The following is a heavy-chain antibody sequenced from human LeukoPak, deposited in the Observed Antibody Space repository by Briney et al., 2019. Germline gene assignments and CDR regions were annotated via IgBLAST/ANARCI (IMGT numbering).Heavy chain of an antibody. J-gene: IGHJ4*02. V-gene: IGHV3-48*03. CDR2: ISSSGSTI. D-gene: IGHD3-22*01. CDR3: AREYYDSSGYYFDY. CDR1: GFTFSSYE. Sequence: GGSLRLSCAASGFTFSSYEMNWVRQAPGKGQEWVSYISSSGSTIYYADSVKGRFTISRDNAKNSLYLQMNSLRAEDTAVYYCAREYYDSSGYYFDYWGQGTLVTVSS.